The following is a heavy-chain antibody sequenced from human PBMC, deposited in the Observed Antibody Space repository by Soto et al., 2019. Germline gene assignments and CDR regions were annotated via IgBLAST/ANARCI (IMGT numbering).Heavy chain of an antibody. V-gene: IGHV4-61*01. Sequence: QVQLQESGPGLVKPSETLSLTCTVSGGSVSSGSYYWSWIRQPPGKGLEWIGYIYYSGSTNYNPSPKSRVTISVDTSKNQLSLKLSSVAAADTAVYYCAIDVLSGYYNWFDPWGQGTLVTVSS. CDR1: GGSVSSGSYY. J-gene: IGHJ5*02. D-gene: IGHD3-22*01. CDR3: AIDVLSGYYNWFDP. CDR2: IYYSGST.